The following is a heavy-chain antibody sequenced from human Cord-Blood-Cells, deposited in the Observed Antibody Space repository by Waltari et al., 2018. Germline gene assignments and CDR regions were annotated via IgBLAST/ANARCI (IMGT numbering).Heavy chain of an antibody. CDR3: ALILAGAKGDAFDI. J-gene: IGHJ3*02. Sequence: QWGAGLLKPSETLSLTCAVYGGSFSGYYWSWIRQPPGKGLEWIGEINHSGSTNYNPSLKSRVTISVDTSKNQFSLKLSSVTAADTAVYYCALILAGAKGDAFDIWGQGTMVTVSS. D-gene: IGHD3-9*01. V-gene: IGHV4-34*01. CDR1: GGSFSGYY. CDR2: INHSGST.